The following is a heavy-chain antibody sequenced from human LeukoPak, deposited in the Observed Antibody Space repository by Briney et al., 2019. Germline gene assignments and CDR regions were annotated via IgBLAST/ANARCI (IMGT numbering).Heavy chain of an antibody. CDR2: ISAYNGNT. CDR3: ARDPGYSSPWGLGY. Sequence: ASVKVSCKASGYTFTGYYMHWVRQAPGQGLEWMGWISAYNGNTNYAQKLQGRVTMTTDTSTSTAYMELRSLRSDDTAVYYCARDPGYSSPWGLGYWGQGTLVTVSS. J-gene: IGHJ4*02. D-gene: IGHD6-13*01. V-gene: IGHV1-18*04. CDR1: GYTFTGYY.